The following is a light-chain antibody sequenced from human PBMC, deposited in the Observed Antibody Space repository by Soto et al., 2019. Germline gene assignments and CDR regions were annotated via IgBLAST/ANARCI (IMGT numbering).Light chain of an antibody. Sequence: QSLLTQPASVSGSPGQSITISCTGTSSDVGGYNYVSWYQQHPGKAPKLMIYDVSNRPSGVSNRFSGSKSGNTASLTISGLQAEDEADYYCSSYTSSSTLEVFGGGTQLTVL. V-gene: IGLV2-14*01. CDR2: DVS. CDR1: SSDVGGYNY. CDR3: SSYTSSSTLEV. J-gene: IGLJ2*01.